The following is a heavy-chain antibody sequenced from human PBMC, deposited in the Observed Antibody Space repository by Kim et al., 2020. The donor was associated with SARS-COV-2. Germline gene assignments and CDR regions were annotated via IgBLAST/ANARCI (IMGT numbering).Heavy chain of an antibody. Sequence: SETLSLTCTVSGGSISSGSYYWSWIRQPAGKGLEWIGRIYTSGSTNYNPSLKSRVTISVDTSKNQFSLKLSSVTAADTAVYYCATSVGAIDYWGQGTLVTVSS. D-gene: IGHD1-26*01. CDR3: ATSVGAIDY. V-gene: IGHV4-61*02. CDR1: GGSISSGSYY. CDR2: IYTSGST. J-gene: IGHJ4*02.